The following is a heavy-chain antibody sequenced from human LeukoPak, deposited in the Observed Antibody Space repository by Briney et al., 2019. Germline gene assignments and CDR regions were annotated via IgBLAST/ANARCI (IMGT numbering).Heavy chain of an antibody. J-gene: IGHJ3*02. CDR3: ARDSPRPLDAFDI. CDR2: INPSGGST. V-gene: IGHV1-46*01. Sequence: ASVKVSCKASGYTFTSYYMHWVRQAPGQGLEWMGIINPSGGSTSYAQKFQGRVTMTRETSTSTVDMELGSLRSEDTAVYYCARDSPRPLDAFDIWGQGTMVTVSS. CDR1: GYTFTSYY.